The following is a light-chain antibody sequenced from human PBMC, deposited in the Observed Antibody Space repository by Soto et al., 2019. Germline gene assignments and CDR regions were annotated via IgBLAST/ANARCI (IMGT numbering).Light chain of an antibody. CDR3: QQYNDWPLT. CDR1: QSIVNN. CDR2: GAP. Sequence: EIVMTQSPATLSVSPGERATLSCRASQSIVNNLAWYQQKPGQGPRLLIYGAPSRATGLPARFSGSGSGTGFTLTISSLQSEDFAIYYCQQYNDWPLTFGGGTKVEIK. V-gene: IGKV3-15*01. J-gene: IGKJ4*01.